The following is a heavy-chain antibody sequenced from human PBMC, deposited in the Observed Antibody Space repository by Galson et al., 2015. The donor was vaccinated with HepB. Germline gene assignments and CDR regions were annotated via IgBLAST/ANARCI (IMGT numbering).Heavy chain of an antibody. CDR3: ARRTSYDSSGYQWGFNP. D-gene: IGHD3-22*01. CDR2: IYYSGST. J-gene: IGHJ5*02. V-gene: IGHV4-59*08. Sequence: GSISSYYWSWIRQPPGKGLEWIGYIYYSGSTNYNPSLKSRVTISVDTSKNQFSLKLSSVTAADTAVYYCARRTSYDSSGYQWGFNPWGQGTLVTVSS. CDR1: GSISSYY.